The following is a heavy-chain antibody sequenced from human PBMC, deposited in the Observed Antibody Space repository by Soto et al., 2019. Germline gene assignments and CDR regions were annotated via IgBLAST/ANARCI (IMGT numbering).Heavy chain of an antibody. V-gene: IGHV4-39*01. Sequence: PSETLSLTCTVSGGSITSGSFYWGWVRHSPGKGLEWIGSIYYSGSVYYNPSLESRVTISADVSRDQFSLKLTSVTAADTAVYYCARHGTAPTAVNWFVSWGHGTLVTVSS. CDR1: GGSITSGSFY. CDR3: ARHGTAPTAVNWFVS. CDR2: IYYSGSV. D-gene: IGHD1-1*01. J-gene: IGHJ5*01.